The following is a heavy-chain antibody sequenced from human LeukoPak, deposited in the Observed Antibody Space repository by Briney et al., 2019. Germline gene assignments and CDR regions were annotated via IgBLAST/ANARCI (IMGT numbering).Heavy chain of an antibody. V-gene: IGHV5-51*01. CDR3: ARRYCSGGDCYYFDY. CDR1: GYSFTSYW. Sequence: GESLKISCKGSGYSFTSYWIGWVRQMPGKGLEWMGIIYPGDSDTRYSPSFQGQVTISADKSISTAYLQWRSLKASDTAMYYCARRYCSGGDCYYFDYWGQGTLVTVSS. J-gene: IGHJ4*02. D-gene: IGHD2-15*01. CDR2: IYPGDSDT.